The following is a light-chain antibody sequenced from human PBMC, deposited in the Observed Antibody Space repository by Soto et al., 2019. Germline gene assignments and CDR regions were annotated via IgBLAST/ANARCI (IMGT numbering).Light chain of an antibody. V-gene: IGKV1-5*03. Sequence: DIQMTQSPSTLSASVGDRVTITCRASQSINNWLAWCQQKPGKAPKLFIFKASTLEIGVPSRFSGSGSGTEFTLSISSLQPDDFATYFCQQYESFPRTFGQGTKVEMK. CDR2: KAS. CDR1: QSINNW. CDR3: QQYESFPRT. J-gene: IGKJ1*01.